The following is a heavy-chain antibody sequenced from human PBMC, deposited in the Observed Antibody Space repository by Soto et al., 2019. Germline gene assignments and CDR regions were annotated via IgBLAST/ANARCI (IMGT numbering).Heavy chain of an antibody. J-gene: IGHJ4*02. CDR2: IYYSGST. CDR1: GGSISSSGYY. CDR3: ARHYSGYDLGGY. V-gene: IGHV4-39*01. D-gene: IGHD5-12*01. Sequence: SETLSLTCTVSGGSISSSGYYWGWIRQPPGKGLEWIGSIYYSGSTYYNPSLKSRLTISEDRSKNQFSLKLNSVTAAGTAVYYCARHYSGYDLGGYWGQGTLVTVSS.